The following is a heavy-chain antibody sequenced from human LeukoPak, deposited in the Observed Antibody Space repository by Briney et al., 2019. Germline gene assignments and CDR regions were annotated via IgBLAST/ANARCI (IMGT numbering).Heavy chain of an antibody. CDR1: GGSISSGDYY. CDR2: IYYSGST. CDR3: ASTIFGVVANYFDY. D-gene: IGHD3-3*01. J-gene: IGHJ4*02. Sequence: SETLSLTCTVSGGSISSGDYYWSWIRQPPGKGLEWIGYIYYSGSTYYIPSLKSRVTISVDTSKNQFSLKLSSVTAADTAVYYCASTIFGVVANYFDYWGQGTLVTVSS. V-gene: IGHV4-30-4*08.